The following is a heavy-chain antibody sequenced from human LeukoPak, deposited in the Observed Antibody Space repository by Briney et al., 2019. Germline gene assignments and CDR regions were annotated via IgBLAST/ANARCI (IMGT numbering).Heavy chain of an antibody. CDR3: ARYIAVAGTVDY. J-gene: IGHJ4*02. V-gene: IGHV4-59*01. D-gene: IGHD6-19*01. CDR1: GGSISSYY. CDR2: IYYGGST. Sequence: PSETLSLTRTVSGGSISSYYWSWLRQPPGKGLEWIGYIYYGGSTNYNPSLKSRVTISVDTSKNQFSLKLSSVTAADTAVYYCARYIAVAGTVDYWGQGTLVTVSS.